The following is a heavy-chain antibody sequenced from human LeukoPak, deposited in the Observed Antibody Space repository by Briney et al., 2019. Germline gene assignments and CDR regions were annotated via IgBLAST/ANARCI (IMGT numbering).Heavy chain of an antibody. V-gene: IGHV4-34*01. D-gene: IGHD3-10*01. CDR1: GGSFSGYY. CDR3: ARRGYGSGSYYDY. Sequence: SETLSLTCAVYGGSFSGYYWSWIRQPPGKGLEWIGSIYHSGSTYYNPSLKSRVTISVDTSKNQFSLKLSSVTAADTAVYYCARRGYGSGSYYDYWGQGTLVTVSS. J-gene: IGHJ4*02. CDR2: IYHSGST.